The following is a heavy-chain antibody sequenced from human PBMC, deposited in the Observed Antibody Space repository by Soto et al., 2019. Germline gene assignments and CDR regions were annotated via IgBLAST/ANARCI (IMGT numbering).Heavy chain of an antibody. CDR1: GYTFTSYG. CDR2: ISAYNGNT. J-gene: IGHJ6*02. D-gene: IGHD2-2*01. CDR3: ARVKGMCSSTSCPVYYYGMDV. Sequence: ASVKVSCKASGYTFTSYGISWVRQAPGQGLEWMGWISAYNGNTNYAQKLQGRVTMTTDTSTSTAYMELRSLRSGDTAVYYCARVKGMCSSTSCPVYYYGMDVWGQGTTVTVSS. V-gene: IGHV1-18*04.